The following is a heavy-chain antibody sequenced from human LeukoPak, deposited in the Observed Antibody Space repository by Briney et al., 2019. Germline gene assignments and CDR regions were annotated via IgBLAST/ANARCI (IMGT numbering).Heavy chain of an antibody. V-gene: IGHV4-59*08. CDR2: IYYSGST. D-gene: IGHD5-24*01. Sequence: SETLSLTCIVSGGSISNYYWTWIRQPPGKGLEWIGYIYYSGSTNYNPSLKSRVTISVDTSKNQFSLKLSSVTAADTAVYYCARHTETREMAHDAFDIWGQGTMVTVSS. J-gene: IGHJ3*02. CDR1: GGSISNYY. CDR3: ARHTETREMAHDAFDI.